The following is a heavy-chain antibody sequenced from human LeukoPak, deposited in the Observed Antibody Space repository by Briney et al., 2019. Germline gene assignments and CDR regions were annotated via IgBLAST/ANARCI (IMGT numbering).Heavy chain of an antibody. V-gene: IGHV4-59*01. Sequence: PSETLSLTCTVSGGSISSYYWSWIRQPPGKGLEWIGYIYYSGSTNYNPSLKSRVTISVDTSKNQFSLKLSSVTAADTAVYHCARAKRVRGWFDPWGQGTLVTVSS. CDR3: ARAKRVRGWFDP. CDR2: IYYSGST. CDR1: GGSISSYY. D-gene: IGHD1-1*01. J-gene: IGHJ5*02.